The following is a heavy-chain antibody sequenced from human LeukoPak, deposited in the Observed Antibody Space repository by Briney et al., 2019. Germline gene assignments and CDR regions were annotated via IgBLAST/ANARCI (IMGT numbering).Heavy chain of an antibody. Sequence: SVKVSCKASGYSFTSYGITWVRQAPGQGLEWMGWINPYNGNTNYAQKLQGRVTMTTDTSTSTAYMELSSLKSDDTAVYYCARSMSGGLGFFQSWGQGTLVAVSS. D-gene: IGHD2-15*01. CDR1: GYSFTSYG. V-gene: IGHV1-18*01. CDR2: INPYNGNT. J-gene: IGHJ1*01. CDR3: ARSMSGGLGFFQS.